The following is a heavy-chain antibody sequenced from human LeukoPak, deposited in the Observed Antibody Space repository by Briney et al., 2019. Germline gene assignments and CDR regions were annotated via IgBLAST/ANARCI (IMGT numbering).Heavy chain of an antibody. Sequence: PGGSLRLSCAASGFTFSSYEMNWVRQAPGKGLEWVSSISSSSSYIYYADSVKGRFTISRDNAKNSLYLQMNSLRAEDTAVYYCARRIAYRSPFDYWGQGTLVTVSS. J-gene: IGHJ4*02. V-gene: IGHV3-21*01. CDR2: ISSSSSYI. CDR3: ARRIAYRSPFDY. CDR1: GFTFSSYE. D-gene: IGHD6-13*01.